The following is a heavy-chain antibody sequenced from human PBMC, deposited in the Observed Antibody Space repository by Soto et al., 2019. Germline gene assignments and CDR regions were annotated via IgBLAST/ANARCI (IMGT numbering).Heavy chain of an antibody. CDR1: GFTFSSYA. Sequence: EVQLLESGGGLVQPGGSLRLSCAASGFTFSSYAMSWVRQAPGKGLEWVSAISGSGGSTYYADSVKGRFTISRDNSKNTLYLQMNSLRAEDTAVYYCAKDSRKNIAVAQIFDYWGQGTLVTVSS. D-gene: IGHD6-19*01. CDR2: ISGSGGST. CDR3: AKDSRKNIAVAQIFDY. J-gene: IGHJ4*02. V-gene: IGHV3-23*01.